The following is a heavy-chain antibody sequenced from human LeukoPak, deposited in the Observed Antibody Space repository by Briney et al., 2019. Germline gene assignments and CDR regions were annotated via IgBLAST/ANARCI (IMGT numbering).Heavy chain of an antibody. CDR2: IWYDGSSK. CDR1: GLTFSSYG. V-gene: IGHV3-33*01. Sequence: GGSLTLSCAASGLTFSSYGMQWVRQAPGKGLEWVAVIWYDGSSKYYTDSVKGRFTISRDNSKNTLYLQMNSLRAEDTGVYYCASSGGRGWYPADYWGQGTLVTVSS. J-gene: IGHJ4*02. CDR3: ASSGGRGWYPADY. D-gene: IGHD6-19*01.